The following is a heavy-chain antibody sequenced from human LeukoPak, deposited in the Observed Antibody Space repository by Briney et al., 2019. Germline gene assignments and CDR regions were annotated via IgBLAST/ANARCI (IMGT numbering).Heavy chain of an antibody. CDR1: GGTFTSYA. D-gene: IGHD4-17*01. V-gene: IGHV1-18*01. Sequence: GASVKVSCKASGGTFTSYAISWVRQAPGQGLEWMGWISAYNGNTNYAQKLQGRVTMTTDTSTSTAYMELRSLRSDDTAVYYCARLDYGDYSGYWGQGTLVTVSS. J-gene: IGHJ4*02. CDR2: ISAYNGNT. CDR3: ARLDYGDYSGY.